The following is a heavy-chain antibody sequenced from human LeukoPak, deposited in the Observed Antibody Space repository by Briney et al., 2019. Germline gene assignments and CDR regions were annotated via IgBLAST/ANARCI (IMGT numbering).Heavy chain of an antibody. Sequence: PSETLSLTCTVSGGSISSYYWSWIRQPPGKGPEWIGYIYYSGTTYYNPSLKSRVTISVDTSKNQFSLKLSSVTAADTAVYFCACSGYSDWGQGTLVTVSS. V-gene: IGHV4-59*03. J-gene: IGHJ4*02. CDR3: ACSGYSD. CDR1: GGSISSYY. CDR2: IYYSGTT. D-gene: IGHD3-22*01.